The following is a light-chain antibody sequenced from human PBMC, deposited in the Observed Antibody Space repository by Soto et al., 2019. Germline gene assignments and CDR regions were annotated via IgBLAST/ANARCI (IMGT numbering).Light chain of an antibody. V-gene: IGLV2-14*01. CDR3: SSYTSSTTYV. CDR2: EVT. Sequence: QSALTQPASVSGSPGQSITISCTGTSSDVGGYNYVSWYQQHPGKAPKLMIYEVTYRPSGVSHRFSGSKSGNTASLTISGLQAEDEADYHCSSYTSSTTYVFGTGTKLTVL. J-gene: IGLJ1*01. CDR1: SSDVGGYNY.